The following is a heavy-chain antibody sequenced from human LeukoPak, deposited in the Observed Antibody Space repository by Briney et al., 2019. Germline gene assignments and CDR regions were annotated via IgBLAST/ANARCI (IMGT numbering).Heavy chain of an antibody. V-gene: IGHV3-74*01. CDR3: ARRAGAYSHPYDY. Sequence: GGSLRLSCAASGFTFSNYWMHWVRQAPGKGLVWVSRIDSHGSSTSYADSVKGRFTISRDNAKNTLFLQMNSLRAEDTAVYYCARRAGAYSHPYDYWGQGTLVTVSS. D-gene: IGHD4/OR15-4a*01. J-gene: IGHJ4*02. CDR2: IDSHGSST. CDR1: GFTFSNYW.